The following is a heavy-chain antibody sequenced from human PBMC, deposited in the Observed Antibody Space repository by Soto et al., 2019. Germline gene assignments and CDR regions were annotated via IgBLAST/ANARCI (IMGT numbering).Heavy chain of an antibody. CDR2: IYNSGST. J-gene: IGHJ4*02. V-gene: IGHV4-61*03. CDR1: GYSVSSGYY. Sequence: SETLSLTCVVSGYSVSSGYYWGWIRQPTGKGLEWIGYIYNSGSTNYNPPLTSRVTISVDTSKNHFSLRMSSVTAADTAVYYCARESDSGSYYVDYWGRGTLVTVSS. CDR3: ARESDSGSYYVDY. D-gene: IGHD3-10*01.